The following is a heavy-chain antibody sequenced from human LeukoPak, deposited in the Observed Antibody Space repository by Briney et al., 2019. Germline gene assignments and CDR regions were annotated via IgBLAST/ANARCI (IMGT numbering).Heavy chain of an antibody. CDR2: IYTSGST. J-gene: IGHJ3*02. V-gene: IGHV4-4*07. CDR3: ARDPPTRYYDFWSGYYTGAFDI. D-gene: IGHD3-3*01. CDR1: GGSISSYY. Sequence: PSETLSLTCAVSGGSISSYYWSWIRQPAGKGLEWIGRIYTSGSTNYNPSLKSRVTMSVDTSKNQFSLKLSSVTAADTAVYYCARDPPTRYYDFWSGYYTGAFDIWGQGTMVTVSS.